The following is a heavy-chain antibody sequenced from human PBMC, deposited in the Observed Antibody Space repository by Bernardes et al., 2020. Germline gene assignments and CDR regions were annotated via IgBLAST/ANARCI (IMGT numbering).Heavy chain of an antibody. D-gene: IGHD3-16*01. Sequence: SVKVSCKASGGTFSSYAISWVRQAPGQGLEWMGGIIPIFGTANYAQKFQGRVTITADESTSTAYMELSSLRSEDTAVYYCARAWRLHLGEKYYFDYWGQGTLVTVSS. V-gene: IGHV1-69*13. J-gene: IGHJ4*02. CDR3: ARAWRLHLGEKYYFDY. CDR2: IIPIFGTA. CDR1: GGTFSSYA.